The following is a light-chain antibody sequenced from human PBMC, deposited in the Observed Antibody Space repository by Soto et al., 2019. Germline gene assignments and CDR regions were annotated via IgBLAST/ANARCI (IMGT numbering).Light chain of an antibody. Sequence: QSALTQPASVSGSPGQSITISCTGTSSDVGGYEYVSWHQQYPGKAPKLIIYDVSHRPSGVSNRFSGSKSGNPASLTLSGLQAEDETESYCSSYTICRTNVFGSWPKVTDL. V-gene: IGLV2-14*01. CDR2: DVS. CDR3: SSYTICRTNV. J-gene: IGLJ1*01. CDR1: SSDVGGYEY.